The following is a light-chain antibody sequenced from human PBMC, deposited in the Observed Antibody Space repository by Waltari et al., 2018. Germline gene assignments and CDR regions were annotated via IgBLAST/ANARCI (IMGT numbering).Light chain of an antibody. V-gene: IGKV6-21*02. Sequence: DIVMTQSRDFHCVTPKEQVTIPCRASQSIGTRLHWYQQKSDQSPKLRIMYALHSISGGPSMFSGGGTGTDLNLTINGIGADGAAIQYGRHSTCVPCPLGPGTTLEIK. CDR2: YAL. CDR1: QSIGTR. CDR3: RHSTCVPCP. J-gene: IGKJ2*02.